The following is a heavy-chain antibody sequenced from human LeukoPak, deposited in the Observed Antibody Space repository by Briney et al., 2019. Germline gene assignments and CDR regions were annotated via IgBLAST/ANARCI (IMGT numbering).Heavy chain of an antibody. J-gene: IGHJ4*02. V-gene: IGHV4-61*02. Sequence: SETLSLTCTVSGDSISSGNYYWSWIRQPAGKGLEWIGRIYISGSTNYNPSLNSRVTISVDTSKNQFSLKLSSVTAADTAVYYCARFSEYSHSSVHYLDYWGQGTLVSVSS. CDR1: GDSISSGNYY. CDR2: IYISGST. D-gene: IGHD3-22*01. CDR3: ARFSEYSHSSVHYLDY.